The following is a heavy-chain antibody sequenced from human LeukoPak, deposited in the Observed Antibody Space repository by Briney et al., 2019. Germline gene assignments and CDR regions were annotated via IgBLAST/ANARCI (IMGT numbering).Heavy chain of an antibody. Sequence: PGGSLRLSCAASGFTFSSYSMNWVRQAPGKGLEWVSSISSSSSYIYYADSVKGRFTISRDNAKNSLYLQMNSLRAEDTALYYCAKSEPESRDYYYVFPPPIDAFDIWGQGTVVTVSS. CDR3: AKSEPESRDYYYVFPPPIDAFDI. CDR2: ISSSSSYI. V-gene: IGHV3-21*04. D-gene: IGHD3-10*02. J-gene: IGHJ3*02. CDR1: GFTFSSYS.